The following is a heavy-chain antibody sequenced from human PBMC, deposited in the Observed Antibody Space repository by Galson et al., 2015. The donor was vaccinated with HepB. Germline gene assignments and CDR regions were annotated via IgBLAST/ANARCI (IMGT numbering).Heavy chain of an antibody. D-gene: IGHD2-15*01. CDR2: IWYDGSNK. CDR1: GFTFSSYG. CDR3: ARDPEDCSGGSCYGAFDI. J-gene: IGHJ3*02. Sequence: SLRLSCAASGFTFSSYGMHWVRQAPGKGLEWVAVIWYDGSNKYYADSVKGRFTISRDNSKNTLYLQMNSLGAEDTAVYYCARDPEDCSGGSCYGAFDIWGQGTMVTVSS. V-gene: IGHV3-33*01.